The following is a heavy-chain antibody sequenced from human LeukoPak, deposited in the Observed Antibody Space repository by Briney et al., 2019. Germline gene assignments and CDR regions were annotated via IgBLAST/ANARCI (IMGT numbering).Heavy chain of an antibody. CDR3: ARDDEGLGS. Sequence: SETLSLTCTVSGGPISNNNYYWSWIRQHPGKGLEWIGYIYYSGSTYYNPSLKSRVTISVDTSKNQFSLKLSSVTAADTAVYYCARDDEGLGSWGQGTLVTVSS. CDR1: GGPISNNNYY. D-gene: IGHD3/OR15-3a*01. CDR2: IYYSGST. V-gene: IGHV4-31*02. J-gene: IGHJ4*02.